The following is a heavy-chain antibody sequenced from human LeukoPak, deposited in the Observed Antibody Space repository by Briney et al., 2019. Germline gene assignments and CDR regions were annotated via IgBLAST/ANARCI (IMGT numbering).Heavy chain of an antibody. V-gene: IGHV4-4*07. D-gene: IGHD2-2*01. Sequence: PSETLSLTCTVSGGSISSYHWSWIRQPAGKGLEWIGRIYSSGNTNYNPSLKSRVTISVDTSKNQFSLKLGSVTAADTAVYYCARRGVDYYFDYWGQGTLVTVSS. J-gene: IGHJ4*02. CDR2: IYSSGNT. CDR1: GGSISSYH. CDR3: ARRGVDYYFDY.